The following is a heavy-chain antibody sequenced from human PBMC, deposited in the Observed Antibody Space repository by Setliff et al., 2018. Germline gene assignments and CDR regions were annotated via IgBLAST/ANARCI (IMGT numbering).Heavy chain of an antibody. CDR2: IYYSGST. CDR3: ARRIRSGSYWSGAFDI. CDR1: GGSISSSSYY. Sequence: SETLSLTCTVSGGSISSSSYYWGWIRQPPGKGLEWIGSIYYSGSTYYNPSLKSRVTISVDTSKNQFSLKLSSVTAAGTAVYYCARRIRSGSYWSGAFDIWGQGTMVTVSS. J-gene: IGHJ3*02. V-gene: IGHV4-39*01. D-gene: IGHD1-26*01.